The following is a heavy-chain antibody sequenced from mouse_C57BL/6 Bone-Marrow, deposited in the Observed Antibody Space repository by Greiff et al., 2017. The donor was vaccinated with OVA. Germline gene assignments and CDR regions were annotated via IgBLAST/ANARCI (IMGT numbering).Heavy chain of an antibody. CDR3: AFTTVVATEWYFDV. D-gene: IGHD1-1*01. V-gene: IGHV2-9*01. J-gene: IGHJ1*03. CDR1: GFSLTSYG. Sequence: VMLMESGPGLVAPSQSLSITCTVSGFSLTSYGVDWVRQPPGKGLEWLGVIWGGGSTNYNSALMSSLSISKDNSKRQVVLKMNSLQTDDTAMYYCAFTTVVATEWYFDVWGTGTTVTVSS. CDR2: IWGGGST.